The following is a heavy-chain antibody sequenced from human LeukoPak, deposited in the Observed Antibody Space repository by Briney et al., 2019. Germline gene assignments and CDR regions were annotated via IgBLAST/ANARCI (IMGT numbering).Heavy chain of an antibody. D-gene: IGHD6-13*01. CDR3: AKDYEYSSSWYDAFDI. CDR2: ISGSGGST. J-gene: IGHJ3*02. Sequence: GGSLRLSCAASGFTVSSNYMSWVRQAPGKGLEWVSAISGSGGSTYYADSVKGRFTISRDNSKNTLYLQMNSLRAEDTAVYYCAKDYEYSSSWYDAFDIWGQGTMVTVSS. V-gene: IGHV3-23*01. CDR1: GFTVSSNY.